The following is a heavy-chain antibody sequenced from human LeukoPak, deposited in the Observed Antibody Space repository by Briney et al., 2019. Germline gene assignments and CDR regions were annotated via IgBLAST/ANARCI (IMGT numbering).Heavy chain of an antibody. Sequence: GGSPRLSCAASGFTVSSNYMSWVRQAPGKGLEWVAVISYDGSNKYYADSVKGRFTISRDNSKNTLYLQMNSLRAEDTAVYYCARGGRYSYGYIFDYWGQGTLVTVSS. CDR1: GFTVSSNY. CDR3: ARGGRYSYGYIFDY. J-gene: IGHJ4*02. V-gene: IGHV3-30-3*01. CDR2: ISYDGSNK. D-gene: IGHD5-18*01.